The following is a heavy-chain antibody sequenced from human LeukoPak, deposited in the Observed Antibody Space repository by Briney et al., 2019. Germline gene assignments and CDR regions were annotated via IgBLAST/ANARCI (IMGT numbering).Heavy chain of an antibody. Sequence: GGSLRLSCAASGFTFSSYGMSWVRQAPGKGLEWVSAISGSGGSTYYADSVKGRFTISRDNSKNTLYLQMNSLRAADTAVYYCARDRGTWSDDGFDYWGQGTLVTVSS. CDR1: GFTFSSYG. J-gene: IGHJ4*02. CDR2: ISGSGGST. D-gene: IGHD1-1*01. V-gene: IGHV3-23*01. CDR3: ARDRGTWSDDGFDY.